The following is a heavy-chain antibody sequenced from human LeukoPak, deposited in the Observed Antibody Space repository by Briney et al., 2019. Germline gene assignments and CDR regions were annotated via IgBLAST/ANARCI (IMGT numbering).Heavy chain of an antibody. V-gene: IGHV4-34*01. CDR1: GGSFSGYY. CDR2: INHSGST. CDR3: ARGRYYDILTGYPPPFDY. Sequence: KPSETLSLTCAVYGGSFSGYYWSWIRQPPGKGLEWIGEINHSGSTNYNPSLESRVTISVDTSKNQFSLKLSSVTAADTAVYYCARGRYYDILTGYPPPFDYWGQGTLVTVSS. D-gene: IGHD3-9*01. J-gene: IGHJ4*02.